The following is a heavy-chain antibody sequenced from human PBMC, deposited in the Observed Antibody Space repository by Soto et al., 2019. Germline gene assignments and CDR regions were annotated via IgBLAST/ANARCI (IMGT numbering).Heavy chain of an antibody. CDR1: VGSISSGGYY. J-gene: IGHJ5*02. CDR2: IYYSGST. CDR3: ARSRPYNWFDP. V-gene: IGHV4-31*03. Sequence: SETLSLTCTVSVGSISSGGYYWSWIRQHPGKGLEWIGYIYYSGSTYYNPSLKSRVTISVDTSKNQFSLKLSSVTAADTAVYYCARSRPYNWFDPWGQGTLVTVSS.